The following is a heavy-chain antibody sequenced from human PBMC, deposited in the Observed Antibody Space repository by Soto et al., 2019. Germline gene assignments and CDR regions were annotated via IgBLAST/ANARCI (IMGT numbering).Heavy chain of an antibody. CDR2: INHSGST. CDR1: GGSFSGYY. J-gene: IGHJ4*02. D-gene: IGHD6-13*01. Sequence: PSGTLSLTCAVYGGSFSGYYWSWIRQPPGKGLEWIGEINHSGSTNYNPSLKSRVTISVDTSKNQFSLKLSSVTAADTAVYYCGRFPSSSWFSYFDYWGQGTLVTVSS. CDR3: GRFPSSSWFSYFDY. V-gene: IGHV4-34*01.